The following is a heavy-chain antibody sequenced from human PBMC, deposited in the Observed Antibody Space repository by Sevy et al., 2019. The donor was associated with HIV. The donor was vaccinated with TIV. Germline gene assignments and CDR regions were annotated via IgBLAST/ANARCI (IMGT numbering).Heavy chain of an antibody. CDR1: GFTFSSYS. J-gene: IGHJ3*02. V-gene: IGHV3-21*01. Sequence: GGSLRLSCAASGFTFSSYSMNWVRQAPGKGLEWVSSISSSSSYIYYADSVKGRFTISRDNAKNSLYLQMNSLRAEDTAVYYCARDGDRCSSTSCYGLDAFDIWGQWTMVTVSS. D-gene: IGHD2-2*01. CDR2: ISSSSSYI. CDR3: ARDGDRCSSTSCYGLDAFDI.